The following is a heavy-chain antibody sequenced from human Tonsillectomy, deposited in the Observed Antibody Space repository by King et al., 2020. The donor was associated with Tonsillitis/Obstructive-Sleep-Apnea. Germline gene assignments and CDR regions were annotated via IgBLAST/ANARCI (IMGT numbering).Heavy chain of an antibody. Sequence: VQLVESGGGLVQPGRSLRLSCTGSGFTFGDYAMSWVRQAPGKGLEWVGFTRSKAYGGTTEYAASVKGRFTISRDDSKSIAYLQMNSLKTEDTAVYYCTRGGGYCSSTSCYIDYWGQGTLVTVSS. V-gene: IGHV3-49*04. CDR2: TRSKAYGGTT. CDR3: TRGGGYCSSTSCYIDY. J-gene: IGHJ4*02. D-gene: IGHD2-2*02. CDR1: GFTFGDYA.